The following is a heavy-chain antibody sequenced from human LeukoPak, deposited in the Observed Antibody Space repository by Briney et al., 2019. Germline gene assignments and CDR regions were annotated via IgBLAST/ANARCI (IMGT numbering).Heavy chain of an antibody. Sequence: PGGFLRLSCAASGFTFDDYAMHWVRHAPGKGLEWVSGISWNSGSIGYADSVKGRFTISRDNAKNSLYLQMNSLRAEDTALYYCAKSRSTVTTEGTFDYWGQGTLVTVSS. CDR2: ISWNSGSI. J-gene: IGHJ4*02. CDR1: GFTFDDYA. V-gene: IGHV3-9*01. D-gene: IGHD4-17*01. CDR3: AKSRSTVTTEGTFDY.